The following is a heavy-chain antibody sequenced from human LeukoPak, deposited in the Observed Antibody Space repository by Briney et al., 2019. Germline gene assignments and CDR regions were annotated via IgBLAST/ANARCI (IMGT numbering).Heavy chain of an antibody. V-gene: IGHV3-30-3*01. CDR2: ISYDGSNK. J-gene: IGHJ4*02. Sequence: GGSLRLSCAASGFTLSSYAMHWVRQAPGKGLEWVAVISYDGSNKYYADSVKGRFTISRDNSKNSLYLQMNSLRDEDTAVYYCARDRISYYWGQGTLVTVSS. CDR3: ARDRISYY. D-gene: IGHD2-21*01. CDR1: GFTLSSYA.